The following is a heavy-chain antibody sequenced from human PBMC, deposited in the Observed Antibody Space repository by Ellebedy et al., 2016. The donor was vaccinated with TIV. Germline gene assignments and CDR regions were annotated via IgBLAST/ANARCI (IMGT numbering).Heavy chain of an antibody. Sequence: GGSLRLSCAASGFTFSNYWMTWVRQAPGKGLEWVANINQDGSEKYYVDSVKGRFTIARDNAKNSLDLQMNSLRAEDTAVYYCARAIGNSDAYWGQGTLLTVSS. D-gene: IGHD4-23*01. V-gene: IGHV3-7*01. CDR2: INQDGSEK. CDR3: ARAIGNSDAY. J-gene: IGHJ4*02. CDR1: GFTFSNYW.